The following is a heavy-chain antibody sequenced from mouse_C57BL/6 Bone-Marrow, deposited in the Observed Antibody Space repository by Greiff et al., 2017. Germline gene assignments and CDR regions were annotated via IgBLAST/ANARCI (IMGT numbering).Heavy chain of an antibody. J-gene: IGHJ1*03. D-gene: IGHD1-1*01. CDR1: GYTFTSYW. CDR2: IDPSDSYT. V-gene: IGHV1-50*01. Sequence: QVQLQQSGAELVKPGASVKLSCKASGYTFTSYWMQWVKQRPGQGLEWIGEIDPSDSYTNYNQKFKGKATLTVDTSSSTAYMQLSSLTSEDSAVYYCASEYYGSRGYFDVWGTGTTVTVSS. CDR3: ASEYYGSRGYFDV.